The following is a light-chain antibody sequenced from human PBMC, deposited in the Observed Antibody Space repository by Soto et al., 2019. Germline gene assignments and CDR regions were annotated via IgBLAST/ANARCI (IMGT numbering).Light chain of an antibody. Sequence: EIVLTQSPATLSLSPGERATLSCRASQTVRNNLAWYQQKPGQAPRLLIYGTSSRATGIPDRFSGSGSGTDFTLTISRLESEDFAVYYCQQYGSSLWTFGQGTKVDIK. CDR3: QQYGSSLWT. CDR1: QTVRNN. J-gene: IGKJ1*01. V-gene: IGKV3-20*01. CDR2: GTS.